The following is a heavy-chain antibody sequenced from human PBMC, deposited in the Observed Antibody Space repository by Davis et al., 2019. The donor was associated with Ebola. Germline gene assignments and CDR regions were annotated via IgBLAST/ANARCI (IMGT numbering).Heavy chain of an antibody. CDR3: ARESGSNFGDNSAMFDS. J-gene: IGHJ4*02. Sequence: MPSETLSPTCTVSGGSINRGDLYWSWIRQPPGKDLQWIGYIYYTGSAYYNQSLRSRVTISIDTSKNQFSLQLNSVTAADTAMYYCARESGSNFGDNSAMFDSWGQGTLVTVSP. D-gene: IGHD4-23*01. CDR2: IYYTGSA. CDR1: GGSINRGDLY. V-gene: IGHV4-30-4*01.